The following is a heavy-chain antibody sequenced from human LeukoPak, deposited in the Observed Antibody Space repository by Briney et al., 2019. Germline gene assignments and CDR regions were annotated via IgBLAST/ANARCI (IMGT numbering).Heavy chain of an antibody. CDR1: GYPFISTG. CDR2: IIPIFGTA. J-gene: IGHJ6*03. Sequence: SVKVSCKASGYPFISTGINWLRQAPGQGLEWMGGIIPIFGTANYAQKFQGRVTITADESTSTAYMELSSLRSEDTAVYYCARSPSENGYYMDVWGKGTTVTVSS. CDR3: ARSPSENGYYMDV. V-gene: IGHV1-69*13. D-gene: IGHD1-26*01.